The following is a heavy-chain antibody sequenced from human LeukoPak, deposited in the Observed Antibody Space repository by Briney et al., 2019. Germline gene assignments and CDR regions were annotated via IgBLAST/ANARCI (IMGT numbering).Heavy chain of an antibody. D-gene: IGHD3-10*01. CDR1: GYSFTSYW. J-gene: IGHJ4*02. V-gene: IGHV5-51*01. CDR3: ARQTKGSGTYYSSFDY. CDR2: IYPGDSDT. Sequence: LGESLKISCKGSGYSFTSYWTGWVRQMPGKGLEWMGIIYPGDSDTRYSPSFQSQVTISADKSISTAYLQWSSLKASDTAMYYCARQTKGSGTYYSSFDYWGQGTLVTVS.